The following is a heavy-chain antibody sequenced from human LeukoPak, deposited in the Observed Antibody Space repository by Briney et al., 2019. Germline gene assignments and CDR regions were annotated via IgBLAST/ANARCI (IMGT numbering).Heavy chain of an antibody. J-gene: IGHJ4*02. CDR2: INPNSGGT. V-gene: IGHV1-2*02. Sequence: ASVKVSCKASGYTFTGYYMHWVRQAPGQGLELMGWINPNSGGTNYAQKFQGRVTMTRDTSISTAYMELSRLRSDDTAVYYCARDSAGGYDYFDYWGQGTLVTVSS. CDR3: ARDSAGGYDYFDY. CDR1: GYTFTGYY. D-gene: IGHD5-12*01.